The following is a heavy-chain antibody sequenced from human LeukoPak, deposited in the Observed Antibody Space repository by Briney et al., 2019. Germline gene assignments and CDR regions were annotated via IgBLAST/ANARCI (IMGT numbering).Heavy chain of an antibody. CDR1: GGSISSYY. V-gene: IGHV4-59*01. Sequence: SETLSLTCTVSGGSISSYYWSWIRQPPGKGLEWIGYIYYSGSTNYDPSLKSRVTISVDTSKNQFSLKLSSVTAADTAVYYCARDKGLDAFDIWGQGTMVTVSS. CDR2: IYYSGST. J-gene: IGHJ3*02. CDR3: ARDKGLDAFDI.